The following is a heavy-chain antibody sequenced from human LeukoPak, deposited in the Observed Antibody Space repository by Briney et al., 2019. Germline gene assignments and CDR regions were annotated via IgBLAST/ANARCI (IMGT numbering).Heavy chain of an antibody. Sequence: SETLSLTCAVYGGSFSGYYWSWIRQPPGKGLEWIGYIYYSGSTNYNPSLKSRVTISVDTSKNQFSLKLSSVTAADTAVYYCAREGYYDSSGLYAFDIWGQGTMVTVSS. J-gene: IGHJ3*02. D-gene: IGHD3-22*01. CDR2: IYYSGST. CDR1: GGSFSGYY. CDR3: AREGYYDSSGLYAFDI. V-gene: IGHV4-59*01.